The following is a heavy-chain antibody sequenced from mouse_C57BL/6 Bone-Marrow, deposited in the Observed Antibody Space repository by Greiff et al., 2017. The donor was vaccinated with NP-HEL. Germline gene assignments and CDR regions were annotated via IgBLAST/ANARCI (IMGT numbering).Heavy chain of an antibody. CDR3: ARFQNPYYDYDGSFDY. J-gene: IGHJ2*01. D-gene: IGHD2-4*01. CDR2: IHPNSGST. V-gene: IGHV1-64*01. Sequence: QVQLQQPGAELVKPGASVKLSCKASGYTFTSYWMHWVKQRPGQGLEWIGMIHPNSGSTNYNEKFKSKATLTVDKSSSTASMQLSSLTSEDSAVYYCARFQNPYYDYDGSFDYWGQGTTLTVSS. CDR1: GYTFTSYW.